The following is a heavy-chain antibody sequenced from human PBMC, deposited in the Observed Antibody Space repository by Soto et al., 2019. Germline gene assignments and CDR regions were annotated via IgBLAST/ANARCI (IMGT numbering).Heavy chain of an antibody. CDR2: ISSSSSYI. J-gene: IGHJ3*02. V-gene: IGHV3-21*04. CDR1: GFTFSSYS. Sequence: SGGSLRLSCAASGFTFSSYSMNWVRQAPGKGLEWVSSISSSSSYIYYADSVKGRFTISRDNAKNSLYLQMNSLRAEDTAVYYCASNVLGGGPDPHAFDIWGPGTMVTVSS. CDR3: ASNVLGGGPDPHAFDI. D-gene: IGHD2-15*01.